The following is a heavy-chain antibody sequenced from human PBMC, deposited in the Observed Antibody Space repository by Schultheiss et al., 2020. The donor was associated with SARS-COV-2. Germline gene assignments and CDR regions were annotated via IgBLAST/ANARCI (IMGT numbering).Heavy chain of an antibody. CDR1: GGSISSGSYY. CDR2: IYTSGST. D-gene: IGHD1-26*01. Sequence: SQTLSLTCTVSGGSISSGSYYWSWIRQPAGKGLEWIGRIYTSGSTNYNPSLKSRVTISVDTSKNQFSLKLSSVTAADTAVYYCAREGATKFDYWGQGTLVTV. J-gene: IGHJ4*02. CDR3: AREGATKFDY. V-gene: IGHV4-61*02.